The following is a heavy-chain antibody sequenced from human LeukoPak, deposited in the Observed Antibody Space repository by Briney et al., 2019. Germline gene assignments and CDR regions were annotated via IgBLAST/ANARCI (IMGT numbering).Heavy chain of an antibody. Sequence: ASVKVSCTASGYTFTGYYMHWVRQAPGQGLEWMGWINPNSGGTNYAQKFQGWVTMTRDTSISTAYMELSRLRSDDTAVYYCARGAYYYDSSGYLGLDHWGQGTLVTVSS. J-gene: IGHJ4*02. D-gene: IGHD3-22*01. CDR3: ARGAYYYDSSGYLGLDH. V-gene: IGHV1-2*04. CDR1: GYTFTGYY. CDR2: INPNSGGT.